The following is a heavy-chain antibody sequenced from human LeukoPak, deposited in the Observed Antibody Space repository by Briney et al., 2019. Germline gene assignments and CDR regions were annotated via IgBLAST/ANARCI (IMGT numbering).Heavy chain of an antibody. V-gene: IGHV3-9*01. J-gene: IGHJ4*02. D-gene: IGHD2-15*01. CDR1: GFTFNNFA. CDR3: AKRSCSGGRCYFDY. Sequence: PGGSLRLSCAASGFTFNNFAVYWVRHVPTKGLEWVSGINWNSGSTVYAASVKGRFTISRDNAKNSLYLQMNSLRVEDTAFYYCAKRSCSGGRCYFDYWGRGTLVTVSS. CDR2: INWNSGST.